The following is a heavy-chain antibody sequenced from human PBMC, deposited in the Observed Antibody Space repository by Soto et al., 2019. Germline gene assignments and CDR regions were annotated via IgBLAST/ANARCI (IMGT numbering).Heavy chain of an antibody. D-gene: IGHD1-1*01. J-gene: IGHJ5*02. V-gene: IGHV1-18*01. Sequence: QVQLVQSGAEVKKPGASVKVSCKASGYTFTSYGISWVRQASGKGLEWMGWISAYNGNTKYAQKLQGRVTMTTDTSTSTAYMELRSLRSDDTAVYYCARDEAYKWNDGGWFDPWCQGTRVTVSS. CDR2: ISAYNGNT. CDR1: GYTFTSYG. CDR3: ARDEAYKWNDGGWFDP.